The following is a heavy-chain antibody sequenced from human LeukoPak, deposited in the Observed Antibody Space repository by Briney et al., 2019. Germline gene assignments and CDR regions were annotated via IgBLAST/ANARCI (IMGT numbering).Heavy chain of an antibody. CDR2: ISSSGDLI. D-gene: IGHD5-12*01. Sequence: TGGSLRLSCAASGFTFSSYAMSWVRQAPGKGLEWVSAISSSGDLIYYADSVKGRFTISRDNSKNTLYLQMNSLRADDTAVYYCAKTTERYGGYSHFDYWGKGTLVTVSS. V-gene: IGHV3-23*01. CDR1: GFTFSSYA. J-gene: IGHJ4*02. CDR3: AKTTERYGGYSHFDY.